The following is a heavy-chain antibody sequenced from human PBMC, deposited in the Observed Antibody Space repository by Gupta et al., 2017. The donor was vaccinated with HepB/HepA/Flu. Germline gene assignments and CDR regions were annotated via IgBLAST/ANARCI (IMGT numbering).Heavy chain of an antibody. CDR2: IKQEGTEK. CDR3: ARGRPYFDS. D-gene: IGHD6-6*01. Sequence: EGQLVDTGRGWVQLGGSLNCSCPASGFTSSAYWMTWVRQAPGKGLEWVANIKQEGTEKYYVDSVKGRFTISRDNAKNSLYLQMNSLRAEDTAVYYCARGRPYFDSWGQGTLVTVSS. CDR1: GFTSSAYW. J-gene: IGHJ4*02. V-gene: IGHV3-7*01.